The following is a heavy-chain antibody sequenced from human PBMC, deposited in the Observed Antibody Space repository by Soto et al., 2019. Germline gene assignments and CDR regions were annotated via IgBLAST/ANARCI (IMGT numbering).Heavy chain of an antibody. CDR2: INHSGST. CDR1: GGSISSYY. D-gene: IGHD4-17*01. Sequence: PSETLSLTCTVSGGSISSYYWSWIRQPPGKGLEWIGEINHSGSTNCNPSLKSRVTISVDTSKNQFSLKLSSVTAADTAVYYCARGLDYGDSGFYYYMDVWGKGTTVTVSS. V-gene: IGHV4-34*01. CDR3: ARGLDYGDSGFYYYMDV. J-gene: IGHJ6*03.